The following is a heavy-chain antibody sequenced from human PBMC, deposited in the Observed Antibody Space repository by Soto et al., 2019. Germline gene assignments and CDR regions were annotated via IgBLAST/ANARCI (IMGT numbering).Heavy chain of an antibody. J-gene: IGHJ4*02. D-gene: IGHD3-16*02. CDR1: GFTFSSYA. CDR3: AKALGELSPESYDY. Sequence: QVQLVESGGGVVQPGRSLRLSCAASGFTFSSYAMHWVRQAPGKGLEWVAVISYDGSDKYYADSVKSRFTISRDNSKNTLNLQMNSLRADDTAVYYCAKALGELSPESYDYWGQVTLITVSS. V-gene: IGHV3-30*18. CDR2: ISYDGSDK.